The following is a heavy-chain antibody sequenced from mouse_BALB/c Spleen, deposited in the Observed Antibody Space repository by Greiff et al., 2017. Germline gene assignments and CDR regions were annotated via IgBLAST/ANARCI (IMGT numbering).Heavy chain of an antibody. D-gene: IGHD1-1*01. Sequence: DVMLVESGGGLVKPGGSLKLSCAASGFTFSSYAMSWVRQTPEKRLEWVASISSGGSTYYPDSVKGRFTISRDNARNILYLQMSSLRSEDTAMYYCARGSSYSYFDYWGQGTTLTVSS. CDR2: ISSGGST. CDR1: GFTFSSYA. V-gene: IGHV5-6-5*01. J-gene: IGHJ2*01. CDR3: ARGSSYSYFDY.